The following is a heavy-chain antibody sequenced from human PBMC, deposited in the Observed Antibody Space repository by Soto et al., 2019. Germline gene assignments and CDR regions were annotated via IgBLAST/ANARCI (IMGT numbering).Heavy chain of an antibody. CDR3: ARDLGSGSYYYYGMDV. J-gene: IGHJ6*02. D-gene: IGHD3-10*01. CDR2: IYYSGST. Sequence: SETLSLTCTVSGGSISSYYWSWIRQPPGKGLEWIGYIYYSGSTNYNHSLKSRVTISVDTSKNQFSLKLSSVTAADTAVYYCARDLGSGSYYYYGMDVWGQGTTVTVSS. V-gene: IGHV4-59*01. CDR1: GGSISSYY.